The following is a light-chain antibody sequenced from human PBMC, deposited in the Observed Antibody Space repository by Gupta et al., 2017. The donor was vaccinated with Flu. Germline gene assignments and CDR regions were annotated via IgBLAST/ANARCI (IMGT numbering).Light chain of an antibody. CDR1: QSISVW. CDR2: QAS. Sequence: DTEMTQSPSTLSAAVGDRVTITCRASQSISVWLAWYQQKPGKAPKVLIYQASTLENGVPSRFSGSGSGTEFTLTISSLQLDDVATYYCQQYNEYSPVTFGQGTKVEIK. J-gene: IGKJ2*01. CDR3: QQYNEYSPVT. V-gene: IGKV1-5*03.